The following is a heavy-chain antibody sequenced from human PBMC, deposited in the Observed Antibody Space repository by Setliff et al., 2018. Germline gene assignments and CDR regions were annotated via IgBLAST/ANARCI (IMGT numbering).Heavy chain of an antibody. CDR3: AREGVDTRSLTDYRYYIDF. J-gene: IGHJ6*03. CDR2: TIPMFGTT. V-gene: IGHV1-69*05. Sequence: SVKVSCKASGGSFSSYGITWVRQAPGQGLEWMGGTIPMFGTTNYAQKFQGSVTIITDESTSTAYMELSSLRSEDTAVYVCAREGVDTRSLTDYRYYIDFWGKGTMVTVSS. CDR1: GGSFSSYG. D-gene: IGHD5-18*01.